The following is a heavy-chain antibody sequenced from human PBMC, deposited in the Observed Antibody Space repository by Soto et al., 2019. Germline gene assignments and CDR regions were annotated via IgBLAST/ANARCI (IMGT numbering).Heavy chain of an antibody. V-gene: IGHV4-61*08. J-gene: IGHJ4*02. Sequence: SETLSLTCTVSGDSITSGVHYWSWIRQLPGKGLEWIGYIYYSGSTNYNPSLKSRVTISVDTSKNQFSLKLSSVTAADTAVYYCARVIWSSGLDYWGQGTLVTVSS. CDR3: ARVIWSSGLDY. CDR2: IYYSGST. CDR1: GDSITSGVHY. D-gene: IGHD3-22*01.